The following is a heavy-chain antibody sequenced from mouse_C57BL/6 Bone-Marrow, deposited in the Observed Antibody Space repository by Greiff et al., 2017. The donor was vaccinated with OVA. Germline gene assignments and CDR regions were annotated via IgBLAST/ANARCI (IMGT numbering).Heavy chain of an antibody. CDR1: GFNIKDDY. CDR2: IDPENGDT. J-gene: IGHJ2*01. Sequence: DVKLQESGAELVRPGASVKLSCTASGFNIKDDYMHWVKQRPEQGLEWIGWIDPENGDTEYASKFQGKATITADTSSNTAYLQLSSLTSEDTAVYYCTTEDFDYWGQGTTLTVSS. V-gene: IGHV14-4*01. CDR3: TTEDFDY.